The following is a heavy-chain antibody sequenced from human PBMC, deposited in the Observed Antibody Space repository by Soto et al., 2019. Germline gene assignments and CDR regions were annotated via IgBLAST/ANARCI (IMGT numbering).Heavy chain of an antibody. CDR2: IYHSGSI. J-gene: IGHJ3*02. D-gene: IGHD3-10*01. CDR3: ASKFGELLADAFDI. Sequence: TPCLTCTVTNASIGSRKRWPRVRQTPGKGLEWIGEIYHSGSINHNPSLKSRVTMSVDKSNNQFSLKMTSVTAADTAVYYCASKFGELLADAFDIWGQGTVVT. V-gene: IGHV4-4*02. CDR1: NASIGSRKR.